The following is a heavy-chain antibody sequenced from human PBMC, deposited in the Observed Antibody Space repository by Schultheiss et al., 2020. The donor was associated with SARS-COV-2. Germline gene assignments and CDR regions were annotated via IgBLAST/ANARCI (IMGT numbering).Heavy chain of an antibody. Sequence: GGSLRLSCAASGFTFSSYWMSWVRQAPGKGLEWVSAISGSGGSTYYADSVKGRFTISRDNSKNTLYLQMNSLRAEDTAVYYCARDWDYYGSGSYYGPFFDYWGQGTLVTVSS. CDR2: ISGSGGST. CDR1: GFTFSSYW. D-gene: IGHD3-10*01. J-gene: IGHJ4*02. V-gene: IGHV3-23*01. CDR3: ARDWDYYGSGSYYGPFFDY.